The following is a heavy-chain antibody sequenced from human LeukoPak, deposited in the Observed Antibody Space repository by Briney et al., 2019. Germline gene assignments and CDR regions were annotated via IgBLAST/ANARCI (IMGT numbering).Heavy chain of an antibody. D-gene: IGHD3-22*01. CDR2: INWNGGST. CDR1: GLTFDDYG. CDR3: ASEKGAHKGDYNDSSGYYPFDY. J-gene: IGHJ4*02. Sequence: PGGSLRLSCAASGLTFDDYGMSWVRQAPGKGLEWVSGINWNGGSTGYADSVKGRFTISRDNAKNSLYLQMNSLRAEDTALYYCASEKGAHKGDYNDSSGYYPFDYWGQGTLVTVSS. V-gene: IGHV3-20*04.